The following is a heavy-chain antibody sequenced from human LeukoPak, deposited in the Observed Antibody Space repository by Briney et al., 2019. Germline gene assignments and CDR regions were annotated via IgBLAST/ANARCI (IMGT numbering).Heavy chain of an antibody. D-gene: IGHD4-11*01. V-gene: IGHV1-8*01. CDR3: ARVDSDYDFTDS. CDR1: GYTFTSYD. J-gene: IGHJ4*02. CDR2: MNPNSGNT. Sequence: ASVKVSCKASGYTFTSYDINWVRQATGQGLEWMGRMNPNSGNTGYAQKFQGRVTMTRNTSISTAYMELSSLRSEDTAVYYCARVDSDYDFTDSWGQGTLVTVSS.